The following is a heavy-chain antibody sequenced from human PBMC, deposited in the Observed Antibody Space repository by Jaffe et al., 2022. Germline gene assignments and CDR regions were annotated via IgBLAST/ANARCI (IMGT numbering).Heavy chain of an antibody. Sequence: QVQLQQWGAGLLKPSETLSLTCAVYGGSFSGYYWSWIRQPPGKGLEWIGEINHSGSTNYNPSLKSRVTISVDTSKNQFSLKLSSVTAADTAVYYCARGSKRGIAVAGYDYWGQGTLVTVSS. CDR2: INHSGST. D-gene: IGHD6-19*01. J-gene: IGHJ4*02. CDR3: ARGSKRGIAVAGYDY. CDR1: GGSFSGYY. V-gene: IGHV4-34*01.